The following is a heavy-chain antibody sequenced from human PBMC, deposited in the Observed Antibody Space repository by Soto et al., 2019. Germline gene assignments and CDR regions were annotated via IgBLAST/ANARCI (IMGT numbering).Heavy chain of an antibody. J-gene: IGHJ5*02. CDR3: ARGGYLLVNWFDH. CDR2: INPNTGVT. D-gene: IGHD6-13*01. CDR1: GYTLTGYY. V-gene: IGHV1-2*07. Sequence: ASVKVSCKASGYTLTGYYMHWVRQAPGQGLEWLGWINPNTGVTKYAHDFQGRVTMTRDTSISTTYMELSRLRSDDTAVYYCARGGYLLVNWFDHWGQGTLVTVSS.